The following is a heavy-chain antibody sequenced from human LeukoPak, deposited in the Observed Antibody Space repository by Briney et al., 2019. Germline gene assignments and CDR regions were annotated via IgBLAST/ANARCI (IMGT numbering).Heavy chain of an antibody. CDR1: GGXITSGDYY. D-gene: IGHD5-18*01. CDR2: ISHTGIT. CDR3: ARDGGYNYGPFDC. V-gene: IGHV4-31*03. Sequence: SQTLSLTCTVSGGXITSGDYYWSWIRQHPGKGLEWIGSISHTGITYYNPSLKSRLTISGDTSKNQFSLKLSSATAADTAVYYCARDGGYNYGPFDCWGQGTLVTVSS. J-gene: IGHJ4*02.